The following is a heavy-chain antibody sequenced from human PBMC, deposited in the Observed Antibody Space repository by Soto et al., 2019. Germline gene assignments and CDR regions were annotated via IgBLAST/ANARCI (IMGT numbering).Heavy chain of an antibody. CDR1: GFTFDDYA. Sequence: EVQLVESGGGLVQPGRSLRLSCAASGFTFDDYAMHWVRQAPGKGLEWVSGISWNSGSIGYADSVKGRFTIARDNAKNSLYLQMHSLRAEDTALYYCAKGGLTHDYHFDYLGQGTRVTV. J-gene: IGHJ4*02. V-gene: IGHV3-9*01. CDR2: ISWNSGSI. CDR3: AKGGLTHDYHFDY. D-gene: IGHD3-16*01.